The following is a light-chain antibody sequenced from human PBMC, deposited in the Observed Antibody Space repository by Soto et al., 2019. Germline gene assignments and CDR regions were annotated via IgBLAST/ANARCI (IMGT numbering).Light chain of an antibody. CDR3: QQVKGFPLT. Sequence: DIQMTQSPSSLSAFVGDRVAITCRASHDIARWLAWYQQQPGKAPRLLIYAASSLQSGVPTRFSGSGSGTDFTLTITNLQPEDSAVYYCQQVKGFPLTFGGGTKVDI. CDR2: AAS. V-gene: IGKV1-12*01. J-gene: IGKJ4*01. CDR1: HDIARW.